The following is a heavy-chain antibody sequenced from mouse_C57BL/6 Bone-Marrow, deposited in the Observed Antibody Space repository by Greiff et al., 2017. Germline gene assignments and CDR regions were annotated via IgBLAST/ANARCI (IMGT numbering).Heavy chain of an antibody. Sequence: VKLMESGAELVKPGASVKLSCKASGYTFTEYTIHWVKQRSGQGLEWIGWFYPGSGSIKYNERFKDKATLTADKSSNTVYMELSRLTSEDSAVYFCARHERYYDYEGYFDYWGQGTTLTVSS. V-gene: IGHV1-62-2*01. D-gene: IGHD2-4*01. CDR3: ARHERYYDYEGYFDY. J-gene: IGHJ2*01. CDR1: GYTFTEYT. CDR2: FYPGSGSI.